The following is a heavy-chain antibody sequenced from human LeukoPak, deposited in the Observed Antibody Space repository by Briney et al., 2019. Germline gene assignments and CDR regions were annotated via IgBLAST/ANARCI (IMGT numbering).Heavy chain of an antibody. J-gene: IGHJ4*02. CDR1: GGSFSGYY. D-gene: IGHD3-22*01. CDR3: ARRRRLAGYYDSSGYHY. CDR2: INHSGST. V-gene: IGHV4-34*01. Sequence: SETLSLTCAVYGGSFSGYYWSWIRQPPGKGLEWIGEINHSGSTNYNPSLKSRVTISVDTSKNQFSLKLSSVTAADTAVYYCARRRRLAGYYDSSGYHYWGQGTLVTVSS.